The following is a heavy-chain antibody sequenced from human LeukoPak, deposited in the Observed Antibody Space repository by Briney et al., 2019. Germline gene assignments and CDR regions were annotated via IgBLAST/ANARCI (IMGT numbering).Heavy chain of an antibody. Sequence: GGSLRLSCAASGFTFSSYEMNWVRQAPGKGLEWVSYISSSGSTIYYADSVKGRFTISRDNAKNSLYLQMNSLRAEDTALYYCAKDITVTTNDAFDIWGQGTMVTVSS. V-gene: IGHV3-48*03. CDR3: AKDITVTTNDAFDI. CDR2: ISSSGSTI. CDR1: GFTFSSYE. D-gene: IGHD4-17*01. J-gene: IGHJ3*02.